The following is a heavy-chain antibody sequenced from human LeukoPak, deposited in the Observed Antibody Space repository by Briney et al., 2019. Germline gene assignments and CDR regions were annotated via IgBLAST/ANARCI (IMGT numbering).Heavy chain of an antibody. Sequence: GGSLRLSCAASGFTFSSYAMGWVRQAPGKGLEWVSAISGSGGSTYYADSVKGRFTISRDNSKNTLYLQMNSLRAEDTAVYYCAKRSGYYDSSGYYIDYWGQGTLVTVSS. D-gene: IGHD3-22*01. J-gene: IGHJ4*02. CDR2: ISGSGGST. CDR3: AKRSGYYDSSGYYIDY. V-gene: IGHV3-23*01. CDR1: GFTFSSYA.